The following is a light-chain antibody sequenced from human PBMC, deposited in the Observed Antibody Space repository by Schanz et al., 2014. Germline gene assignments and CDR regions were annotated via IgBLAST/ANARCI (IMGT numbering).Light chain of an antibody. CDR2: EVS. CDR3: ATWDDSLNGWV. CDR1: SSDVGDYNY. V-gene: IGLV2-11*01. Sequence: QSALTQPPSVSGSPGQSLTISCTGTSSDVGDYNYVSWYQQHPGKAPKLMIYEVSKRPSGVPARFSGSKSGTSASLAIRGLQSEDEADYCCATWDDSLNGWVFGGGTKLTVL. J-gene: IGLJ3*02.